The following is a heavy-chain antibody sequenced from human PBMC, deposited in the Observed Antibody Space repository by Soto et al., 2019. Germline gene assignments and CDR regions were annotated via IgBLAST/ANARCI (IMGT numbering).Heavy chain of an antibody. Sequence: QLQLQEPGPGLVKPSETLSLTCSVSGDSINSDNYYWGWIRQPPGQGLEWIGSIYYRGNTYYNPSLKTRVTISLDKSQSQFSLKLNSVTAADSAVYFCARLEGLATISYYFDYWGQGTLVTVSS. J-gene: IGHJ4*02. CDR3: ARLEGLATISYYFDY. V-gene: IGHV4-39*01. CDR1: GDSINSDNYY. D-gene: IGHD3-9*01. CDR2: IYYRGNT.